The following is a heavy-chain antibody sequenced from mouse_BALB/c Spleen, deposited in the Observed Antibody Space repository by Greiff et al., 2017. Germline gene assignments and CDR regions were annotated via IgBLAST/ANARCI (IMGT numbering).Heavy chain of an antibody. Sequence: VQLQQSGPELVKPGASVKISCKASGYSFTSYYIHWVKQRPGQGLEWIGWIFPGSGNTKYNEKFKGKATLTADTSSSTAYMQLSSLTSEDSAVYFCARLRYRYEDYFDYWGQGTTLTVSS. V-gene: IGHV1-66*01. D-gene: IGHD2-14*01. CDR1: GYSFTSYY. CDR2: IFPGSGNT. J-gene: IGHJ2*01. CDR3: ARLRYRYEDYFDY.